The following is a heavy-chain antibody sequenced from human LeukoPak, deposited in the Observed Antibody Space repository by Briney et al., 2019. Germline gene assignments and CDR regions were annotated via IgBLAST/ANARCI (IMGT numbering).Heavy chain of an antibody. CDR3: AKDYCSSTSCCFDY. D-gene: IGHD2-2*01. J-gene: IGHJ4*02. CDR1: GFTFSSYG. Sequence: GGSLRLSCAASGFTFSSYGMHWVRQAPGKGLEWVAVISYDGSNKYYADSVKGRFTISRDNSKNTLYLQMNSLRAEDTAVYYCAKDYCSSTSCCFDYWGQGTLVTVSS. V-gene: IGHV3-30*18. CDR2: ISYDGSNK.